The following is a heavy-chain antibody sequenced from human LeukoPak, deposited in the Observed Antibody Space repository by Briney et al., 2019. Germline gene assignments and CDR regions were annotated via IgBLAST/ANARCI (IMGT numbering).Heavy chain of an antibody. V-gene: IGHV4-39*01. CDR3: ACSWYVFNFDH. Sequence: KPSETLSLTCTVSGGSISSSNYYWGWIRQPPGKGLEWIGSIYYSGSTYYKPSLKSRVTVSVDTSKNQFSLKLSSVTAADTAVYYCACSWYVFNFDHWGQGTLVTVSS. J-gene: IGHJ4*02. CDR2: IYYSGST. D-gene: IGHD6-13*01. CDR1: GGSISSSNYY.